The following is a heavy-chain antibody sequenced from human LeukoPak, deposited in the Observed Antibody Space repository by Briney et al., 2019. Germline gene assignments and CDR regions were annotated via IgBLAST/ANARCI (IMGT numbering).Heavy chain of an antibody. Sequence: KPSETLSLTCAVYGGSFSGYYWSWIRQPPGKGLEWIGEINHSGSTNYNPSLKSRVTISVDTSKNQFSLKLSSVTAAETAVYYCARQEAAVRGVMWYFDYWGQGTLVTVSS. V-gene: IGHV4-34*01. CDR1: GGSFSGYY. D-gene: IGHD3-10*01. J-gene: IGHJ4*02. CDR3: ARQEAAVRGVMWYFDY. CDR2: INHSGST.